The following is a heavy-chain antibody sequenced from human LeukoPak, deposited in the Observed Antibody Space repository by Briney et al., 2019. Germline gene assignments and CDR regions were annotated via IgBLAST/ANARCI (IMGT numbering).Heavy chain of an antibody. J-gene: IGHJ4*02. V-gene: IGHV3-7*01. CDR2: IKQDGSEK. Sequence: GGSLRLSCAASGFTFSDYSMNWVRQAPGKGLEWVANIKQDGSEKFYVDSVKGRFTISRDNAKTSLYLQMNSLRAEDTAVYYCARDRDAAVAYFDYWGQGISVTVSS. CDR3: ARDRDAAVAYFDY. D-gene: IGHD4-23*01. CDR1: GFTFSDYS.